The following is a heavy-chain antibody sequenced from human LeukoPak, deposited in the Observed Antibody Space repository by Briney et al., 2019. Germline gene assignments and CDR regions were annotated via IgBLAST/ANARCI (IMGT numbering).Heavy chain of an antibody. CDR3: ARDPLQKEDLEWLFSFDP. D-gene: IGHD3-3*01. Sequence: GASVKVSCKASGYTFTSYYMHWVRQAPGQGLEWMGIINPSGGSASYAQKFQGRVTMTRDMSTSTVYMELSRLRSDDTAVYYCARDPLQKEDLEWLFSFDPWGQGTLVTVSS. J-gene: IGHJ5*02. CDR1: GYTFTSYY. V-gene: IGHV1-46*01. CDR2: INPSGGSA.